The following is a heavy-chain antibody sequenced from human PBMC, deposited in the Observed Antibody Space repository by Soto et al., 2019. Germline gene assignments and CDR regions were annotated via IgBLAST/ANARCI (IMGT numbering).Heavy chain of an antibody. CDR2: ISYDGSNK. CDR1: GFTFSSYG. D-gene: IGHD6-13*01. Sequence: RGSLRLSCAASGFTFSSYGMHWVRQAPGKGLEWVAVISYDGSNKYYADSVKGRFTISRDNSKNTLYLQMNSLRAEDTAVYYCAKVIWGIAAAGTKVYYYYYGMDVWGQGTTVTVS. V-gene: IGHV3-30*18. J-gene: IGHJ6*02. CDR3: AKVIWGIAAAGTKVYYYYYGMDV.